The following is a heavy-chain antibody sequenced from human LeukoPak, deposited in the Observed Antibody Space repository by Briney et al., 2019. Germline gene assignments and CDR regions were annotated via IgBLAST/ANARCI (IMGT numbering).Heavy chain of an antibody. V-gene: IGHV3-23*01. Sequence: GGSLRLSCTASGFTFSSSAMTWVRQAPGKGLEWVSAIGDSGGDSIYTDSVKDRFTISRDNSKNTLYLQMNSLRAEDTALYYCAKGGSYAPLDYWGQGTLVTVSS. J-gene: IGHJ4*02. CDR1: GFTFSSSA. CDR3: AKGGSYAPLDY. CDR2: IGDSGGDS. D-gene: IGHD1-26*01.